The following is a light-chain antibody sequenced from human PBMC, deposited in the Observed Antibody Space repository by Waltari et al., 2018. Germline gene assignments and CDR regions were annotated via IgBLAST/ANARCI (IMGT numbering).Light chain of an antibody. Sequence: SYELTQPPSVSVSPGQTARIPCSGDELPKKYTYWYQQKSGQAPVLVIYEDKKRPSGIPERFSGSSSGTRATLTISGARVEDEADYYCYSLDTNDNHRVFGGGTKLTVL. CDR3: YSLDTNDNHRV. CDR1: ELPKKY. V-gene: IGLV3-10*01. J-gene: IGLJ2*01. CDR2: EDK.